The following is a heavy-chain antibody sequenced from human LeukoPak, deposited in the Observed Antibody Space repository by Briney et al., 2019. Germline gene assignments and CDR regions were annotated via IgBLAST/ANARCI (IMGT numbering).Heavy chain of an antibody. J-gene: IGHJ4*02. CDR2: IYYSGST. V-gene: IGHV4-39*01. D-gene: IGHD2-2*01. Sequence: SETLSLTCTVSGGSISSGSYYWGWIRQPPGKGLEWIGSIYYSGSTYYNPSLKSRVTISVDTSKNQFSLKLSSVTAADTAVYYCARHLGVRIVVVPAAMLRGFFDYWGQGTLVTVSS. CDR3: ARHLGVRIVVVPAAMLRGFFDY. CDR1: GGSISSGSYY.